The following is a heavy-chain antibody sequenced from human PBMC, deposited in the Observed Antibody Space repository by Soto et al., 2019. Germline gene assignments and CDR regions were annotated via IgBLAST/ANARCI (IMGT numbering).Heavy chain of an antibody. J-gene: IGHJ4*02. CDR1: GFNLSHPW. CDR3: TTGIYYDILTGYHNVAY. CDR2: IKSKTDGGTA. V-gene: IGHV3-15*01. D-gene: IGHD3-9*01. Sequence: PGGSLRLSCVASGFNLSHPWMTWVRQAAGKGLEWVGRIKSKTDGGTADYAAPVKGRATTSRDDSKNTVYLQMNSLKTEDTAVYYCTTGIYYDILTGYHNVAYWGQGALVTVSS.